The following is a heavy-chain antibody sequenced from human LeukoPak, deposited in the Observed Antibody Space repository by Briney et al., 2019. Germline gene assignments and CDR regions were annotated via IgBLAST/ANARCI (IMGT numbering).Heavy chain of an antibody. Sequence: SVKVSCKASGGTFSSYAISWVRQAPGQGLEWMGRIILIFGTANYAQKFQGRVTITTDESTSTAYMELSSLRSEDTAVYYCARSGVGATDFDYWGQGTLVTVSS. CDR1: GGTFSSYA. CDR3: ARSGVGATDFDY. J-gene: IGHJ4*02. CDR2: IILIFGTA. V-gene: IGHV1-69*05. D-gene: IGHD1-26*01.